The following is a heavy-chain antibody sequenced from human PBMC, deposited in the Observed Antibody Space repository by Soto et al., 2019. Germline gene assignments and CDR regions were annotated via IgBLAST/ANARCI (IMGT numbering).Heavy chain of an antibody. V-gene: IGHV3-23*01. Sequence: GGSLRLSCVASGIEFSNYAMSWVRQAPGKGLEWVSISSASGRSRYHADSVKGRFTISRDNSKNTLYLHMTNLRAEDTAVYYCAKGPTIFGVVISYSFYYGLGVWGQGTTVTVSS. CDR1: GIEFSNYA. CDR3: AKGPTIFGVVISYSFYYGLGV. D-gene: IGHD3-3*01. J-gene: IGHJ6*02. CDR2: SSASGRSR.